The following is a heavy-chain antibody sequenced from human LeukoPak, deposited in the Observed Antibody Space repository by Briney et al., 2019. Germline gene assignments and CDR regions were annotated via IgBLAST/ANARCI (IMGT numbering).Heavy chain of an antibody. CDR2: IYHSGST. J-gene: IGHJ4*02. V-gene: IGHV4-4*02. D-gene: IGHD1-14*01. Sequence: SETLSLTCAVSGGSISSSNWWSWVRQPPGKGLEWIGEIYHSGSTNYNPSLKSRVTISVDTSKNQFSLKLSSVTAADTAVYYCARHGMGLFDYWGQGTLVTVSS. CDR1: GGSISSSNW. CDR3: ARHGMGLFDY.